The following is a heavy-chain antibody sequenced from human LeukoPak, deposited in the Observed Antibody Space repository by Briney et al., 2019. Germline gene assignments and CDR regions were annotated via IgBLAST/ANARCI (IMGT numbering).Heavy chain of an antibody. Sequence: HGASVKVSCKASGGTLSSYAISWVRQAPGQGLEWMGRIIPIFGIANYAQKFQGRVTITADKSTSTAYMELSSLRSEDTAVYYCARGLKSSSWYGNWFDPWGQGTLVTVSS. V-gene: IGHV1-69*04. CDR2: IIPIFGIA. D-gene: IGHD6-13*01. CDR1: GGTLSSYA. J-gene: IGHJ5*02. CDR3: ARGLKSSSWYGNWFDP.